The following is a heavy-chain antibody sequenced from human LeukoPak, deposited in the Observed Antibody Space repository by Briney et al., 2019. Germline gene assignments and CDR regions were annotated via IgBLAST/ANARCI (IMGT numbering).Heavy chain of an antibody. V-gene: IGHV1-8*01. CDR1: GYTFTTYD. Sequence: GASVKVSCKASGYTFTTYDIKWVRQATGQGLEWMGWMNPNSGNTGYAQKFQGRVTMTRNTSISTAYVELSSLRSEDTAVYYCARGPNKSDGGNSGSAWFDPWGQGTLVTVSS. CDR3: ARGPNKSDGGNSGSAWFDP. CDR2: MNPNSGNT. J-gene: IGHJ5*02. D-gene: IGHD4-23*01.